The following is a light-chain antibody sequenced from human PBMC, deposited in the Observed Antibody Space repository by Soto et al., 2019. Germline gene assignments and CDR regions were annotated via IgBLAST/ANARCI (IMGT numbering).Light chain of an antibody. CDR2: GNN. V-gene: IGLV1-40*01. CDR1: TSNIGAGFD. J-gene: IGLJ3*02. Sequence: QSVLTQPPSVSGAPGQGVIISCTGSTSNIGAGFDVHWYQQLPGTAPKLLIYGNNNRPSEVPDRFSGSKSGASASLAITGLQAEDEADYYCQSYDSSLSGRVFGGGTKLTVL. CDR3: QSYDSSLSGRV.